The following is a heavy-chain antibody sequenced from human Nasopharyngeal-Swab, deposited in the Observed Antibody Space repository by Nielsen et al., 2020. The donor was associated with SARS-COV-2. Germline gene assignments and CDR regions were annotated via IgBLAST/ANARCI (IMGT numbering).Heavy chain of an antibody. CDR1: GFTYSNYV. J-gene: IGHJ5*02. D-gene: IGHD5-12*01. CDR2: INNTGGST. V-gene: IGHV3-23*01. Sequence: GESLKISCAASGFTYSNYVMSWVRKAPGKGLEWVSAINNTGGSTYYADSVKGRFTFSRDNSKNTLYLQMNSLRAEDTAVYYCAKESDYDSGGFDPWGQGTLVTVSS. CDR3: AKESDYDSGGFDP.